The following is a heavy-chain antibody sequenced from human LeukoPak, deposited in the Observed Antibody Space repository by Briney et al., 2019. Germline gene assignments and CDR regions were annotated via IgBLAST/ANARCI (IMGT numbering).Heavy chain of an antibody. V-gene: IGHV1-2*02. CDR1: GYTFTSYG. D-gene: IGHD1-26*01. CDR3: AREAVGATTGGDY. CDR2: INPNSGGT. Sequence: ASVKVSCKASGYTFTSYGISWVRQAPGQGLEWMGWINPNSGGTNYAQKFQGRVTMTRDTSISTAYMELSRLRSDDTAVYYCAREAVGATTGGDYWGQGTLVTVSS. J-gene: IGHJ4*02.